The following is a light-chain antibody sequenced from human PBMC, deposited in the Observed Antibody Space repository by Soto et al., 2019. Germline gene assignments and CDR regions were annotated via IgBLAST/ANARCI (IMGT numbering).Light chain of an antibody. Sequence: QSVLTQPPSVSGSPGQSVTISCTGTSTDFVSYNRVSWYQQPPGTAPKLIIYEASNRPSGVPDRFSGSKSGNTASLTISGLXAADEVDYYCSLYTSENTYGFGTGTKV. J-gene: IGLJ1*01. CDR1: STDFVSYNR. CDR3: SLYTSENTYG. CDR2: EAS. V-gene: IGLV2-18*01.